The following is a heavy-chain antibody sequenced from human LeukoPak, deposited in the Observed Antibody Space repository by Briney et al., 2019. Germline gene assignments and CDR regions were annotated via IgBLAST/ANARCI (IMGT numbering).Heavy chain of an antibody. CDR2: IYPGDSDT. V-gene: IGHV5-51*01. CDR3: ARLWGRGIVVVVAATPRYYFDY. CDR1: GYSFTSYW. J-gene: IGHJ4*02. D-gene: IGHD2-15*01. Sequence: GESLKNSCKGSGYSFTSYWIGWVRQMPGKGLEWMGIIYPGDSDTRYSPSFQSQVTISADKSISTAYLQWSSLKASDTAMYYRARLWGRGIVVVVAATPRYYFDYWGQGTLVTVSS.